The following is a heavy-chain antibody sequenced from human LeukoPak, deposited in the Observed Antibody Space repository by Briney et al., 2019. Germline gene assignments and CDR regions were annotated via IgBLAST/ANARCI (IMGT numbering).Heavy chain of an antibody. D-gene: IGHD3-3*01. Sequence: PSETLSLTCTVSGGSISSYYWSWIRQPPGKGLEWIGSIYYSGSTYYNPSLKSRVTISVDTSKNQFSLKLSSVTAADTAVYYCASVVLRFLEWSPLWGQGTLVTVSS. CDR3: ASVVLRFLEWSPL. J-gene: IGHJ4*02. CDR2: IYYSGST. V-gene: IGHV4-39*01. CDR1: GGSISSYY.